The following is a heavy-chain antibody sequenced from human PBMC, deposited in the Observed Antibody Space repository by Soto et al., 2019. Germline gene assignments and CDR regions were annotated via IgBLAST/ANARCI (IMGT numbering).Heavy chain of an antibody. V-gene: IGHV3-30*18. J-gene: IGHJ4*02. D-gene: IGHD6-19*01. Sequence: PGGSLRLSCAASGFTFSSYGMHWVRQAPGKGLEWVAVISYDGSNKYYADSVKGRFTISRDNSKSTLYLQMNSLRAEDTAVYYCAKDSAEWLASIDYWGQGTLVTVSS. CDR1: GFTFSSYG. CDR2: ISYDGSNK. CDR3: AKDSAEWLASIDY.